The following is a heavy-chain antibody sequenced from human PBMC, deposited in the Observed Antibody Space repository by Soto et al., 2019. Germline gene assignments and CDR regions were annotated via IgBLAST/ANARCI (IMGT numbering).Heavy chain of an antibody. D-gene: IGHD3-22*01. CDR2: ISSNGGST. Sequence: GGSLRLSCSASGFTFSSYAMHWVRQAPGKGPEYVSAISSNGGSTYYADSVKGRFTISRDNSKNTLYLQMNSLRAEDTAVYYCARVNYDSSGYYYRDYYGMDVWGQGTTVTSP. CDR3: ARVNYDSSGYYYRDYYGMDV. V-gene: IGHV3-64*04. J-gene: IGHJ6*02. CDR1: GFTFSSYA.